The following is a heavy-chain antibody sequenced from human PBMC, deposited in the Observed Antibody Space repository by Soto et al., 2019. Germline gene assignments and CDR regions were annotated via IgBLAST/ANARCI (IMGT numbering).Heavy chain of an antibody. Sequence: SVKVSCKASGGTFSSYAISWVRQAPGQGLEWMGGIIPIFGTANYAQKFQGRVTITADESTSTAYMELSSLRSEDTAVYYCARDGYSSGSRRTNWFDPWGQGTLVTVSS. CDR2: IIPIFGTA. J-gene: IGHJ5*02. CDR1: GGTFSSYA. CDR3: ARDGYSSGSRRTNWFDP. V-gene: IGHV1-69*13. D-gene: IGHD6-19*01.